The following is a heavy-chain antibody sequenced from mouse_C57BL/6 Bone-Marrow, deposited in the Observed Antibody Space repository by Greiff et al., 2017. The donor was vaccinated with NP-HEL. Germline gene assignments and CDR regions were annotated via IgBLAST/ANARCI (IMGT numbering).Heavy chain of an antibody. CDR1: GYTFTSYW. J-gene: IGHJ3*01. V-gene: IGHV1-64*01. CDR2: IHPNSGST. D-gene: IGHD1-1*01. CDR3: ARPRGIRYFAY. Sequence: VQLKQPGAELVKPGASVKLSCKASGYTFTSYWMHWVKQRPGQGLEWIGMIHPNSGSTNYNEKFKSKATLTVDKSSSTAYMQLSSLTSEDSAVYYCARPRGIRYFAYWGQGTLVTVSA.